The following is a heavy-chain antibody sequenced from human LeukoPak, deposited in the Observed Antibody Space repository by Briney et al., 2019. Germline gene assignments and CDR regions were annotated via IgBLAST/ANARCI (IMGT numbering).Heavy chain of an antibody. D-gene: IGHD5-12*01. Sequence: GGSLRLSCAASGFTFNSYGMHWVRQAPGKGLEWVAVISYDGSNKYYADSVKGRFTISRDNSKNTLYLQMNSLRAEDTAVDYCAKDFGYSGYEPGGWGQGTLVTVSS. CDR1: GFTFNSYG. J-gene: IGHJ4*02. V-gene: IGHV3-30*18. CDR3: AKDFGYSGYEPGG. CDR2: ISYDGSNK.